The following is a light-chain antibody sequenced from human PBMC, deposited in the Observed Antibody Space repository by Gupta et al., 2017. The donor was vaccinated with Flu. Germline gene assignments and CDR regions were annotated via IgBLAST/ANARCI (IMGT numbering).Light chain of an antibody. Sequence: PSTLSASVGDRVTITCRASQSISSWLAWYQQKPGKAPKLLIYKASRVESGVPSRFSGSGSGTEFTLTISSRQPDDFATYYCQHENSYSGTFGQGTKVEIK. J-gene: IGKJ1*01. CDR2: KAS. CDR3: QHENSYSGT. CDR1: QSISSW. V-gene: IGKV1-5*03.